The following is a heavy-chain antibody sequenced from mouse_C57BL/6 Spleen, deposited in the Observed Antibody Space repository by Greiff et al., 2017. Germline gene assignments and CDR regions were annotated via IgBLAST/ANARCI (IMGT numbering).Heavy chain of an antibody. Sequence: QVQLQQPWAELVKPGASVKISCKASGYAFSSYWMNWVKQRPGKGLEWIGQIYPGDGDTNYNGKIKGKATLTADKSSSTAYMQLSSLTSEESAVYFCAREGAYYGSSYEGYFDVWGTGTTVTVSS. CDR1: GYAFSSYW. CDR2: IYPGDGDT. J-gene: IGHJ1*03. CDR3: AREGAYYGSSYEGYFDV. D-gene: IGHD1-1*01. V-gene: IGHV1-80*01.